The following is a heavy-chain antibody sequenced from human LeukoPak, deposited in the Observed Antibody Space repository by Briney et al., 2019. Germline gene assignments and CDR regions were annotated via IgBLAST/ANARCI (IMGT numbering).Heavy chain of an antibody. V-gene: IGHV3-21*06. CDR1: GFPFSRYA. CDR3: ARARNYGTVFDS. J-gene: IGHJ4*02. D-gene: IGHD3-10*01. Sequence: PGGPLRLSCAASGFPFSRYAMTWIRQAPGKGLEWVSSISGSNTYIYYADSVKGRFTISRDNAKNSLYLQMNSLRAEDTAVYYCARARNYGTVFDSWGQGTLVTVSS. CDR2: ISGSNTYI.